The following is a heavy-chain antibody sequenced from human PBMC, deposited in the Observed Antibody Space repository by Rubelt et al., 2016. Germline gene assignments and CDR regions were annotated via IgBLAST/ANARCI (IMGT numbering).Heavy chain of an antibody. V-gene: IGHV4-39*07. Sequence: QLQLQESGPGLVKPSETLSLTCTVSGGSISCSSYYWGWIRQPPGKGLEWIGSIYYSGSTYYNPSLKCCFSRSLDPSKTQVSLNLSSVTAADTAVCYCARDRLDSLTGFVRDGFDYWGQGSLVTVSS. CDR3: ARDRLDSLTGFVRDGFDY. D-gene: IGHD3-9*01. CDR1: GGSISCSSYY. J-gene: IGHJ4*02. CDR2: IYYSGST.